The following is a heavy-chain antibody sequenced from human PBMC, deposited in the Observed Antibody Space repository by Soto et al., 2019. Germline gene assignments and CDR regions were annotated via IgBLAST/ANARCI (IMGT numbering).Heavy chain of an antibody. D-gene: IGHD5-18*01. V-gene: IGHV2-70*11. CDR1: GFSLNTSGLC. J-gene: IGHJ4*02. CDR3: ARIRDSYGSIDY. CDR2: IDWDDDK. Sequence: SGPTREPTQTLTLTCTFSGFSLNTSGLCVSWIRQPPGKALEWLARIDWDDDKYYSTSLKTRLTISKDTSKNQVVLTMTNMDPVDTATFYCARIRDSYGSIDYWGQGTLVTVSS.